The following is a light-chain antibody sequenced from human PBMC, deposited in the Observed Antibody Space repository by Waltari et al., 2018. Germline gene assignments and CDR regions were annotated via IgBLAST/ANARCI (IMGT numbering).Light chain of an antibody. CDR2: WAS. V-gene: IGKV4-1*01. J-gene: IGKJ1*01. Sequence: DIVMTQSPDSLAVALGERDTINCKSNESVLYSSNNKTYVAWYQQKAGQPPKLLIYWASPRQSGVPDRFSGSGSGTDFTLTISSLQAEDVAVYHCQQYYTNPSTFGQGTKVEIK. CDR1: ESVLYSSNNKTY. CDR3: QQYYTNPST.